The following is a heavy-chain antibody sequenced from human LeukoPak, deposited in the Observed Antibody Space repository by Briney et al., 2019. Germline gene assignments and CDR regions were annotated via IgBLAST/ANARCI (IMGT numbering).Heavy chain of an antibody. CDR3: ARARGSDYNHSYMDV. Sequence: GGSLRLSCVASGFSFSSYEINCGRPAPGKGLEWVSHITSGGTTKYYLESVKGRFTISRDNAKNSLSLQRNSLRAEDTAVYYCARARGSDYNHSYMDVWGKGTTVTVSS. J-gene: IGHJ6*03. V-gene: IGHV3-48*03. CDR1: GFSFSSYE. CDR2: ITSGGTTK. D-gene: IGHD4/OR15-4a*01.